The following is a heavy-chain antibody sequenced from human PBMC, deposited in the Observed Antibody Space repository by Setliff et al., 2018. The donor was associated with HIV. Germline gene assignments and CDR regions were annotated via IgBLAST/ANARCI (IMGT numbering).Heavy chain of an antibody. CDR2: FHHSGST. J-gene: IGHJ3*02. V-gene: IGHV4-38-2*01. CDR3: ARQGAGYYYDSSGYYTGNGFDM. Sequence: SETLSLTCSVSGYSINTAYYWGWIRQSPGKGLEWIGGFHHSGSTHYNPSLKSRVTISGQTSNNQFSLQLTSVTAADTAVYYCARQGAGYYYDSSGYYTGNGFDMWGQGTMVTVSS. CDR1: GYSINTAYY. D-gene: IGHD3-22*01.